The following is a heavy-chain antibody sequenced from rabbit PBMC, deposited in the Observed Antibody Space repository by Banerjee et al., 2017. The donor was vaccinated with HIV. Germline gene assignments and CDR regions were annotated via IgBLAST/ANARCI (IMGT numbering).Heavy chain of an antibody. J-gene: IGHJ3*01. Sequence: QSLEESGGDLVKPGASLTLTCTASGFSFSSSYYMCWVRQAPGKGLEWIGCIYTGSGNTYYASWVNGRFTISKTSSTTVTLQMTSLTAADTATYFCARADASCSADYSLWGQGTLVTVS. CDR3: ARADASCSADYSL. V-gene: IGHV1S40*01. D-gene: IGHD1-1*01. CDR2: IYTGSGNT. CDR1: GFSFSSSYY.